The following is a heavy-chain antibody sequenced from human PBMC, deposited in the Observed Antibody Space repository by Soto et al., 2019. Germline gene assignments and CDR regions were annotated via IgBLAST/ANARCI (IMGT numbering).Heavy chain of an antibody. CDR3: ASDGMGCSGGSCSDWVDP. CDR1: GGSISSGGYY. Sequence: QVQLQESGPGLVKPSQTLSLTCTVSGGSISSGGYYWSWIRQHPGKGLEWIGYIYYSGSTYYNPSLKSRVPISVHTSKYPFAVKRGAVAAAGTALYSGASDGMGCSGGSCSDWVDPWGQGTLVTVSS. J-gene: IGHJ5*02. V-gene: IGHV4-31*03. CDR2: IYYSGST. D-gene: IGHD2-15*01.